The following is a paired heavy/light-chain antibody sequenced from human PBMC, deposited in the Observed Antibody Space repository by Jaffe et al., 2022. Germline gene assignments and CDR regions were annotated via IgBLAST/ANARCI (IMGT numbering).Heavy chain of an antibody. D-gene: IGHD2-15*01. Sequence: EVQLVETGGGLIQPGGSLRLSCAASGFTVSSNYMSWVRQAPGKGLEWVSVIYSGGSTYYADSVKGRFTISRDNSKNTLYLQMNSLRAEDTAVYFCARGRGFGYCSGGSCYSGGDFFDYWGQGTLVTVSS. V-gene: IGHV3-53*02. CDR2: IYSGGST. CDR3: ARGRGFGYCSGGSCYSGGDFFDY. J-gene: IGHJ4*02. CDR1: GFTVSSNY.
Light chain of an antibody. CDR3: HQSSSLPQT. J-gene: IGKJ1*01. CDR1: QSIGSS. Sequence: EIVLTQSPDFQSVTPKEKVTITCRASQSIGSSLHWYQQKPDQSPKLLIKYASQSISGVPSRFSGSGSGTDFTLTINSLEAEDAATYYCHQSSSLPQTFGQGTKVEIK. V-gene: IGKV6-21*02. CDR2: YAS.